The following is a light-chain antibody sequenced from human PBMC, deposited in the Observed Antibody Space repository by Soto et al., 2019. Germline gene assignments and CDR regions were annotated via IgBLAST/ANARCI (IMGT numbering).Light chain of an antibody. Sequence: QSVLTQPASVSRSPGQSIAISCTGTSSDVGAYNYVSWYQQHPGKAPKVMIYDVSNRPSGVSNRFPGSKSGNTASLTISGLQAEDEADYYCSSYTSSLYVFGTGTKVTVL. CDR3: SSYTSSLYV. CDR1: SSDVGAYNY. V-gene: IGLV2-14*01. J-gene: IGLJ1*01. CDR2: DVS.